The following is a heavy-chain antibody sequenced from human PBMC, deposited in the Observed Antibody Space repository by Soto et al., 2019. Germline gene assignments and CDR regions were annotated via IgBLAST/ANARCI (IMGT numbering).Heavy chain of an antibody. CDR3: ARMHIVVVTAIHGYFDY. CDR2: ISYDGSNK. V-gene: IGHV3-30-3*01. CDR1: GFTFSSYA. Sequence: PGGSLRLSCAASGFTFSSYAMHWVRQAPGKGLEWVAVISYDGSNKYYADSVKGRFTISRDNSKNTLYLQMNSLRAEDTAVYYCARMHIVVVTAIHGYFDYWGQGTLVTVSS. D-gene: IGHD2-21*02. J-gene: IGHJ4*02.